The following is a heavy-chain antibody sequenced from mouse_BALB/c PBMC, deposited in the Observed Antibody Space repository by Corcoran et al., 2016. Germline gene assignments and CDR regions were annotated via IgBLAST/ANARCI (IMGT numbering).Heavy chain of an antibody. D-gene: IGHD6-1*01. J-gene: IGHJ4*01. CDR2: INTYTGET. CDR3: ARTPLHYYALDY. V-gene: IGHV9-3-1*01. Sequence: QIQLVQSGPELKKPGETVKISCKASGYIFTNYGMNWVKQAPGKGLKWMGWINTYTGETTYADDFKGRFAFSLETSASTAYLQINNLKNEDTATYFCARTPLHYYALDYWGQGTSLTVSS. CDR1: GYIFTNYG.